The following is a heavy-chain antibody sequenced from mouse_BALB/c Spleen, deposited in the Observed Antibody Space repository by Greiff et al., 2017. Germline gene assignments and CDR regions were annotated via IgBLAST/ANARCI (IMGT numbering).Heavy chain of an antibody. D-gene: IGHD2-4*01. J-gene: IGHJ3*01. CDR2: INPGSGGT. CDR1: GYAFTNYL. CDR3: ARGDYDYDRFAY. Sequence: QVQLKQSGAELVRPGTSVKVSCKASGYAFTNYLIEWVKQRPGQGLEWIGVINPGSGGTNYNEKFKGKATLTADKSSSTAYMQLSSLTSDDSAVYFCARGDYDYDRFAYWGQGTLVTVSA. V-gene: IGHV1-54*01.